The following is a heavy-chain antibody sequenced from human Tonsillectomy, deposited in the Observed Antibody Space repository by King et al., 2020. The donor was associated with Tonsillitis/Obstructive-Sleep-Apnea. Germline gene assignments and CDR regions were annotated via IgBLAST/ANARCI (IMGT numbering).Heavy chain of an antibody. CDR1: GFTFSTYN. J-gene: IGHJ5*02. CDR2: ITSRSSYI. V-gene: IGHV3-21*01. D-gene: IGHD4-17*01. CDR3: ARTHTVWSWFDP. Sequence: VQLVESGGGLVKPGGSLRLSCAASGFTFSTYNMNWVRQAPGKGLEWVSSITSRSSYIYYADSVKGRFTISRDNAKNSLFLQMNSLRVDDTAVYYCARTHTVWSWFDPWGQGTLVTVSS.